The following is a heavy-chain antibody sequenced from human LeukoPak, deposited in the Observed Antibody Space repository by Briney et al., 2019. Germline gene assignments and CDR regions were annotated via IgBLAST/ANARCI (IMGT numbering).Heavy chain of an antibody. D-gene: IGHD3-9*01. V-gene: IGHV1-2*02. Sequence: ASVTVSCTASGYTFTGYYMHWVRQAPGQGLEWMGWINPNSGGTNYAQKFQGRVTMTRDTSISTAYMELSRLRSDDTAVYYCASQGAGYYDILTGYYLPQFYYYYMDVWGKGTTVTVSS. CDR3: ASQGAGYYDILTGYYLPQFYYYYMDV. J-gene: IGHJ6*03. CDR1: GYTFTGYY. CDR2: INPNSGGT.